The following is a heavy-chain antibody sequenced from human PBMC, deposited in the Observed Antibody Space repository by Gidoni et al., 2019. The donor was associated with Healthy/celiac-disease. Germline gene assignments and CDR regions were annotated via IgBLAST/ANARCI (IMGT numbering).Heavy chain of an antibody. CDR3: AKDRDIVVVPAAMWGAPGH. J-gene: IGHJ4*02. V-gene: IGHV3-30*18. Sequence: QVQLVESGGGVVQPGRSLRLHCAASGFTFSSYGMNWVRQAPGKGLEWVAVISYDGSNRYYADSVKGRFTISRDNSKNTLYLQMNSLRAEDTAVYYCAKDRDIVVVPAAMWGAPGHWGQGTLVTVSS. D-gene: IGHD2-2*01. CDR2: ISYDGSNR. CDR1: GFTFSSYG.